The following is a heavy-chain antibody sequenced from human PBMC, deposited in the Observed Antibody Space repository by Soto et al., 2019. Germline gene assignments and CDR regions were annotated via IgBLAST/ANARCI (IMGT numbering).Heavy chain of an antibody. Sequence: PSETLSLTCAVYGGSFSGYYWSWIRQPPGKGLEWIGEINHSGSTNYNPSLKSRVTISVDMSKNQFSLKLSSVTAADTAVYYCAHIPQWEQNYYYYGMDVWGQGTTVTVS. CDR2: INHSGST. CDR1: GGSFSGYY. D-gene: IGHD1-26*01. V-gene: IGHV4-34*01. J-gene: IGHJ6*02. CDR3: AHIPQWEQNYYYYGMDV.